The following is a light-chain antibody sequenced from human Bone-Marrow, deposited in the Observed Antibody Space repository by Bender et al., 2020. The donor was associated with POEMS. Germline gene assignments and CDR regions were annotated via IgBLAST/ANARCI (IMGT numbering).Light chain of an antibody. Sequence: QSALTQPASVSGSPGQSITISCTGTTSDIGSYNYVSWYQQHPGKAPKLIIYEVTNRPSGVPDRFSGSKSGTSVSLAITGLQAEDEADYYCQSFDTSLSGWVFGAGTKLTV. CDR1: TSDIGSYNY. J-gene: IGLJ3*02. V-gene: IGLV2-14*01. CDR3: QSFDTSLSGWV. CDR2: EVT.